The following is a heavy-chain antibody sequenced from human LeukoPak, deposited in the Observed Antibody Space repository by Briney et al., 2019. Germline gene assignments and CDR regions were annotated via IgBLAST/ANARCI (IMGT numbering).Heavy chain of an antibody. V-gene: IGHV5-51*01. CDR1: GYRFSSYW. CDR3: ARNKQWLVPDY. D-gene: IGHD6-19*01. J-gene: IGHJ4*02. CDR2: IYPGDSDT. Sequence: GESLKISCKGSGYRFSSYWIGWVRQLPGKGLEWMGIIYPGDSDTRYSPSFQGQVTISADKSISTAYLQWSSLKASDTAMYYCARNKQWLVPDYWGQGTLVTVSS.